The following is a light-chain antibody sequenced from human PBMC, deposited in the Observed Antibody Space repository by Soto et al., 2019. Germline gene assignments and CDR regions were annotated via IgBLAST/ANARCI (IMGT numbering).Light chain of an antibody. Sequence: IVWTQSPDNLSLSPGERDTLSCRASQSVSSYFAWYQQKPGHAPRLLIYDASNRATGIPARFSGSGSGTDFTLTISSLEPEDFAVYYCQHRSNWPPYTFGQGTKLEIK. V-gene: IGKV3-11*01. CDR2: DAS. CDR3: QHRSNWPPYT. CDR1: QSVSSY. J-gene: IGKJ2*01.